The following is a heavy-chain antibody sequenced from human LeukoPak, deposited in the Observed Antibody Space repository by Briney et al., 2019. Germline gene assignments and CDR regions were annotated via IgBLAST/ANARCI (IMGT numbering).Heavy chain of an antibody. CDR1: GGLISRIEYY. Sequence: SETLSLTCTVSGGLISRIEYYWGWVRQSPVKGFEWLGHIYHTGTTLYSPHLNNRLTVSVDSSKNQFSLTLNSVTAADTAVYYCASVSVWELATHTGGSFDYWGRGILVTVSS. V-gene: IGHV4-30-4*01. D-gene: IGHD1-26*01. CDR2: IYHTGTT. CDR3: ASVSVWELATHTGGSFDY. J-gene: IGHJ4*02.